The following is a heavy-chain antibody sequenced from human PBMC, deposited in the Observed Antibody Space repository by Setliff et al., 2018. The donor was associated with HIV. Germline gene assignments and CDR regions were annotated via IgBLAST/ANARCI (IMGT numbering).Heavy chain of an antibody. J-gene: IGHJ4*02. CDR1: GYTFTSND. V-gene: IGHV1-8*01. Sequence: ASVKVSCKASGYTFTSNDINWVRQATGQGLEWMGWMNPNSGNTGYAQKFQGRVTMTRDTSISTAYMELSSLRSDDTAVYYCARAMYSVNRGLSPGLFDYWGQGTQVTVSS. CDR3: ARAMYSVNRGLSPGLFDY. D-gene: IGHD1-26*01. CDR2: MNPNSGNT.